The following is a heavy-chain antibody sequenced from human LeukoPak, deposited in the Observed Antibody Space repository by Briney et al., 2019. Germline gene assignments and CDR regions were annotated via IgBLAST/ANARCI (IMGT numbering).Heavy chain of an antibody. V-gene: IGHV3-23*01. D-gene: IGHD5-18*01. J-gene: IGHJ4*02. Sequence: GGSLRLSCEVSGFSFRNFGMRWVRQAPGKGLEWVSDIGDSGGTTYYGDSVKGRFIISRDNSKNTLYLQMNSLRAGDTALYYCAKESLRGHSYGFDNWGQGTLVTVSS. CDR2: IGDSGGTT. CDR3: AKESLRGHSYGFDN. CDR1: GFSFRNFG.